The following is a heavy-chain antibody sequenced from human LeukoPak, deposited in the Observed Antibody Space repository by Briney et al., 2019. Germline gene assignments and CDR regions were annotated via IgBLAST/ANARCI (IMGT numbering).Heavy chain of an antibody. CDR3: ARDISPDGYNTVLDY. D-gene: IGHD5-24*01. CDR1: GFTFSSYA. CDR2: ISYDGSNK. Sequence: GGSLRLSCAASGFTFSSYAMHWVRQAPGKGLEWVAVISYDGSNKYYADSVKGRFTISRDNSKNTLYLQMNSLRAEATAVYYCARDISPDGYNTVLDYWGQGTLVTVSS. V-gene: IGHV3-30*04. J-gene: IGHJ4*02.